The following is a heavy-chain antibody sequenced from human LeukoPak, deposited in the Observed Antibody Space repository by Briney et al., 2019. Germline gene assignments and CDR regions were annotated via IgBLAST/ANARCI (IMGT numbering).Heavy chain of an antibody. CDR1: GFVFSDAW. D-gene: IGHD3-3*01. CDR2: IKSKTNGGTT. V-gene: IGHV3-15*01. J-gene: IGHJ4*02. CDR3: STMSAIFGVVIPDY. Sequence: GGSLRLSCAVSGFVFSDAWMSWVRQAPGKGLEWVCRIKSKTNGGTTDYAAPVKGRFSISRDDSKNTLFLQMYSLRTEDTGVYYCSTMSAIFGVVIPDYWGQGTLVSVSP.